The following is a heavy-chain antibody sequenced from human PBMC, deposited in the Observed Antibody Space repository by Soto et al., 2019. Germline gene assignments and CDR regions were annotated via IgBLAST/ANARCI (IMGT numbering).Heavy chain of an antibody. V-gene: IGHV1-69*02. Sequence: QVQLVQSGAEVKKPGSSVKVSCKASGGTFSSYTISWVRQAPGQGLEWMGRIIPILGIANYAQKFQGRVTITADKSTSTAYMELSSLRSEDTAVYYCARALELRHAFDIWGQGTMVTVSS. J-gene: IGHJ3*02. CDR2: IIPILGIA. CDR3: ARALELRHAFDI. CDR1: GGTFSSYT. D-gene: IGHD1-7*01.